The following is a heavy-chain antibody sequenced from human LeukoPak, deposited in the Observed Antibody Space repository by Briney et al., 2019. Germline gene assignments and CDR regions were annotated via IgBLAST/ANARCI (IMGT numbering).Heavy chain of an antibody. J-gene: IGHJ4*02. CDR1: GFTFDDYA. Sequence: GGSLRLSCAASGFTFDDYAMHWVRQAPGKGLEWVSGISWNSGSIGYADSVKGRFTISRDNSKNTLYLQMSSLRVEDTAVYYCARDPVGGYYPYFDYWGQGTLVTVSS. CDR2: ISWNSGSI. CDR3: ARDPVGGYYPYFDY. V-gene: IGHV3-9*01. D-gene: IGHD3-22*01.